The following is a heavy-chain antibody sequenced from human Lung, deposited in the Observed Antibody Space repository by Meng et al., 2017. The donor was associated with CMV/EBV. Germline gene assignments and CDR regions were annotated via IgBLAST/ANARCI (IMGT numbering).Heavy chain of an antibody. CDR2: IYSGGGT. Sequence: GESLKISCAASGFTVSSNSMNWVRQAPGKGLEWVSLIYSGGGTYYADSVKGRFTISRDNFKNTLYLQMNSLRAEDTAVYYCARVLTAHHYYGMDVWGQGTTVXVSS. V-gene: IGHV3-53*01. CDR3: ARVLTAHHYYGMDV. CDR1: GFTVSSNS. J-gene: IGHJ6*02. D-gene: IGHD5-18*01.